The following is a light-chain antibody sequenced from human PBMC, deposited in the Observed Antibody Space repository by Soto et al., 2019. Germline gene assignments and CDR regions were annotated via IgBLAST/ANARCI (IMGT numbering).Light chain of an antibody. V-gene: IGKV3-15*01. CDR2: GAS. CDR3: QEYNNWPPIN. CDR1: QSVSSN. J-gene: IGKJ5*01. Sequence: EIVMTQSPATLSVSPGERATLSCRASQSVSSNLAWYQQKPGQAPRLLIYGASTRATGIPARFSGSGSGTEFTLTISSLQAENFAVYYVQEYNNWPPINFGQGTRLESK.